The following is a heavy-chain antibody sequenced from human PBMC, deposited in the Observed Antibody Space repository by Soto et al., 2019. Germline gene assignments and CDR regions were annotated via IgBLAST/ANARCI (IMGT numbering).Heavy chain of an antibody. CDR2: ISGSGGST. CDR3: AKDPDDCSSTSCHLNWFDP. D-gene: IGHD2-2*01. Sequence: EVQLLESGGGLVQPGGSLRLSCAASGFTFSSYAMSWARQAPGKGLEWVSAISGSGGSTYYADSVKGRFTISRDNSKNTLYLQMNSLRAEDTAVYYCAKDPDDCSSTSCHLNWFDPWGQGTLVTVSS. CDR1: GFTFSSYA. V-gene: IGHV3-23*01. J-gene: IGHJ5*02.